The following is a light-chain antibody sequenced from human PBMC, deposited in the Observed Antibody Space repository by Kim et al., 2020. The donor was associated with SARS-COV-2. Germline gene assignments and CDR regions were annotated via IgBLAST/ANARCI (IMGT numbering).Light chain of an antibody. V-gene: IGKV3-20*01. CDR1: RSVSSSY. J-gene: IGKJ4*01. Sequence: EIVLTQSPGTLSLSPGERVTLSCRASRSVSSSYLAWYQQKPGQAPRLLIYGASSRATGIPDRFSGSGSGTDFTLTISRLEPEDFAVYYCQQYGTSPGTFGGGTKVEI. CDR2: GAS. CDR3: QQYGTSPGT.